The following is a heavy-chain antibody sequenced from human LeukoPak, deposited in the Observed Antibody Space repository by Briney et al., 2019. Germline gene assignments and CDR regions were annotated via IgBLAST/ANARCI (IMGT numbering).Heavy chain of an antibody. V-gene: IGHV1-69*13. CDR3: ATSPTQNPDYGDYLYYFDY. CDR1: GYTFTGYY. D-gene: IGHD4-17*01. CDR2: IIPIFGTA. J-gene: IGHJ4*02. Sequence: ASVKVSCKASGYTFTGYYMHWARQAPGQGLEWMGWIIPIFGTANYAQKFQGRVTITADESTSTAYMELSSLRSEDTAVYYCATSPTQNPDYGDYLYYFDYWGQGTLVTVSS.